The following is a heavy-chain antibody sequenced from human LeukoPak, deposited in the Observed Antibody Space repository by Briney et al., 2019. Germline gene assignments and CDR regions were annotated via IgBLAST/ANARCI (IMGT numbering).Heavy chain of an antibody. J-gene: IGHJ3*02. CDR2: INYKTSGGTA. V-gene: IGHV3-15*01. Sequence: PGGSLRLSCAVSGFTFNNAWISWVRQAPGKGLEWVGRINYKTSGGTADYAAPVKGRFTISRDDSEDTLYLQMNSLQTEDTAVYYCARDRGMIVVDDAFDIWGQGTMVTVSS. CDR1: GFTFNNAW. D-gene: IGHD3-22*01. CDR3: ARDRGMIVVDDAFDI.